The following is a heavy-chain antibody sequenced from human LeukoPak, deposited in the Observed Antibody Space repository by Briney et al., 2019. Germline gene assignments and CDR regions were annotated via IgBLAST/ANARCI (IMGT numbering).Heavy chain of an antibody. J-gene: IGHJ4*02. D-gene: IGHD2-2*01. CDR2: IWYDGSNK. CDR1: GFTVSSNY. Sequence: GGSLRLSCAASGFTVSSNYMSWVRQAPGKGLEWVAVIWYDGSNKYYADSVKGRFTISRDNSKNTLYLQMNSLRAEDTAVYYCAREGYCSSTSCFFDYWGQGTLVTVSS. V-gene: IGHV3-33*08. CDR3: AREGYCSSTSCFFDY.